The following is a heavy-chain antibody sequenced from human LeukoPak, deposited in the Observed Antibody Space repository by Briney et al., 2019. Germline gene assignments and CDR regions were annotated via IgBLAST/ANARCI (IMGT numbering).Heavy chain of an antibody. CDR3: AKAHVPPTIRGVVSSD. J-gene: IGHJ4*02. CDR1: GFTFSSYG. V-gene: IGHV3-30*02. CDR2: VRYDGSNN. D-gene: IGHD3-10*01. Sequence: GGSLRLSCAASGFTFSSYGMYWVRQAPGKGLGLVAFVRYDGSNNYYADSVKGRFTISRDYSKDTLFLQMNSLRAEDTALYYCAKAHVPPTIRGVVSSDWGQRTLVTVSS.